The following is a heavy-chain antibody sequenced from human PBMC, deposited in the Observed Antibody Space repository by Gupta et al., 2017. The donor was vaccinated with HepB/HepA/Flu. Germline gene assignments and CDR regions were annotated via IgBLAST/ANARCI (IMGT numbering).Heavy chain of an antibody. V-gene: IGHV3-48*03. Sequence: GESGGGLVQPGGSLRLSCAASGFTFSSYEMNWVRQAPGKGLEWVSYISSSGSTIYYADSVKGRFTISRDNAKNSLYLQMNSLRAEETAVYYCARDSRITRGRGVMGGMDVWGQGTTVTVSS. CDR2: ISSSGSTI. D-gene: IGHD3-10*01. J-gene: IGHJ6*02. CDR3: ARDSRITRGRGVMGGMDV. CDR1: GFTFSSYE.